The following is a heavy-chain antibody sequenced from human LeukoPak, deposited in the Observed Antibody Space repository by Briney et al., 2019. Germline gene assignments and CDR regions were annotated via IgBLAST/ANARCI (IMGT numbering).Heavy chain of an antibody. CDR2: ISGSGGST. V-gene: IGHV3-23*01. J-gene: IGHJ4*02. CDR3: AKNLSLNRGGLGY. Sequence: GASLRLSCAASGFTFSSYAMSWVRQAPGKGLEWVSAISGSGGSTYSADSVKGRFTISRDTSKNTLYLQMNSLRAEDTAVYYCAKNLSLNRGGLGYWGQGTLVTVSS. D-gene: IGHD6-19*01. CDR1: GFTFSSYA.